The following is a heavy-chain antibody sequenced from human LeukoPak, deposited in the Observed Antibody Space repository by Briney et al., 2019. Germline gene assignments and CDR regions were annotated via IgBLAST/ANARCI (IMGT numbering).Heavy chain of an antibody. D-gene: IGHD2-15*01. CDR2: ISGSGGST. CDR3: AKDGYCSGGSCYYFDS. Sequence: GGSLRLSCAASGFTFSSYAVSWVRQAPGKGLEWVSAISGSGGSTYYADSVKGRFTISRDNSKNTLYLQMNSLRAEDTAVYYCAKDGYCSGGSCYYFDSWGQGTLVTVSS. CDR1: GFTFSSYA. V-gene: IGHV3-23*01. J-gene: IGHJ4*02.